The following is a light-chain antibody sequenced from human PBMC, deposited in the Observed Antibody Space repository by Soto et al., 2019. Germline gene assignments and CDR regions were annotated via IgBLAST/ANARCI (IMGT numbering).Light chain of an antibody. V-gene: IGKV1-5*01. Sequence: DIQMTQSPSFLFASVGDKVTITCRATESVSKWLAWYQEKPGNPPRPLIYDASTLESGVPSRFSGSGSGTEFTLTISSLQADDFAIYYCQQYNSYSWTFGQGTKLDIK. CDR1: ESVSKW. J-gene: IGKJ1*01. CDR3: QQYNSYSWT. CDR2: DAS.